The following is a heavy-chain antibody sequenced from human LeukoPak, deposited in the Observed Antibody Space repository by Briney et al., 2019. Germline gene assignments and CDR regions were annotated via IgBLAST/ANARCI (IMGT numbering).Heavy chain of an antibody. Sequence: GGSLRLSCAASGFTFDDYAMHWVRQAPGKGLEWVSGISWNSGSIGYADSVKGRFTIPRDNAKNSLYLQMNSLRAEDTALYYCAKDIAAAGTGWYFDLWGRGTLVTVSS. D-gene: IGHD6-13*01. CDR3: AKDIAAAGTGWYFDL. CDR1: GFTFDDYA. J-gene: IGHJ2*01. CDR2: ISWNSGSI. V-gene: IGHV3-9*01.